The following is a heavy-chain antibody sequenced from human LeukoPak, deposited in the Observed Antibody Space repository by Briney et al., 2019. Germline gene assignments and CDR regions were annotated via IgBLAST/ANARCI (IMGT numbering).Heavy chain of an antibody. J-gene: IGHJ6*03. D-gene: IGHD3-16*01. Sequence: GASVMVSCKASGYTFTSYGISWVRQAPGQGLEWMGWISAYNGNTNYAQKLQGRVTMTTDTSTSTAYMELRSLRSDDTAVYYCARDPHRGLYYYYYMDVWGKGTTVTVSS. CDR2: ISAYNGNT. CDR3: ARDPHRGLYYYYYMDV. CDR1: GYTFTSYG. V-gene: IGHV1-18*01.